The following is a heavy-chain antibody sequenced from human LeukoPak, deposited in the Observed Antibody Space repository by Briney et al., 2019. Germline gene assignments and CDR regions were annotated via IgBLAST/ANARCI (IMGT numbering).Heavy chain of an antibody. J-gene: IGHJ5*02. CDR2: IYYSGST. CDR1: GGSISSYY. D-gene: IGHD5-18*01. V-gene: IGHV4-39*01. Sequence: SETLSLTCTVSGGSISSYYWGWIRQPPGKGLEWIGSIYYSGSTYYNPSLKSRVTISVDTSKNQFSLKLSSVTAADTAVYYCARQSTFYSGYIYWFDPWGQGTLVTVSS. CDR3: ARQSTFYSGYIYWFDP.